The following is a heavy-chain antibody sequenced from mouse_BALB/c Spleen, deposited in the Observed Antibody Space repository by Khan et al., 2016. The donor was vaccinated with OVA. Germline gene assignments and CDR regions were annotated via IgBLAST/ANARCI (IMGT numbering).Heavy chain of an antibody. V-gene: IGHV1S81*02. CDR3: TRGGYGSPFAY. J-gene: IGHJ3*01. CDR2: INPSNGGT. CDR1: GYTFTSYY. Sequence: QVQLKQSGAELVKPGASVKLSCKASGYTFTSYYMYWVKQRPGQGLAWIGEINPSNGGTNVNEKFKSKATLTVDKSSSTAYMEVSSLTSEDSAVYYCTRGGYGSPFAYWGQGTLVTVSA. D-gene: IGHD1-1*01.